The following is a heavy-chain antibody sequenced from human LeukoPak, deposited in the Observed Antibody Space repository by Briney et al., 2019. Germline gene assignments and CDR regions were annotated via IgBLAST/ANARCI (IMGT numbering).Heavy chain of an antibody. J-gene: IGHJ5*02. D-gene: IGHD1-1*01. CDR3: ARDRRELERRWFDP. CDR1: GGSISSYY. CDR2: IYTSGST. V-gene: IGHV4-4*07. Sequence: SETLSLTCTVSGGSISSYYWSWIRQPAGKGLEWIGRIYTSGSTNYNPSLKSRVTMSVDTSKNQFSLKLSSVTAADTAVYYSARDRRELERRWFDPWGQGTLVTVSS.